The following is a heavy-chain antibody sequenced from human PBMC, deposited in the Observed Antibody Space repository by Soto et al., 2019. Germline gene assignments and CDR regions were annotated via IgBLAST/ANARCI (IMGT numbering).Heavy chain of an antibody. CDR1: GYNFGDYY. D-gene: IGHD2-15*01. CDR2: IIPNSGVT. CDR3: ARDGGVAAIYGMDV. J-gene: IGHJ6*02. Sequence: QVQLVQSGAEVKKPGASVKVSCKASGYNFGDYYIHWVRQAPGQGPQWMGWIIPNSGVTQFGENFRGRVSMTSDTALNTAYLEQMRLKSHDTAIYYCARDGGVAAIYGMDVWGQGTTVIVSS. V-gene: IGHV1-2*02.